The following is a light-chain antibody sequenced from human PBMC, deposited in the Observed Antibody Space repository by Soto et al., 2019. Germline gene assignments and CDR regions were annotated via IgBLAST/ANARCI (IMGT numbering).Light chain of an antibody. J-gene: IGKJ4*01. V-gene: IGKV3-20*01. CDR1: QSISSSY. Sequence: IVLTQSPGTLSLSPGERATLSCRASQSISSSYLGWYQQKPGQAPRLLIFGISNRATGVPNRFSGSGSGTDFTLTISRLEPEDFAVYYCQQYGSSPPALTFGGGTKVEIK. CDR3: QQYGSSPPALT. CDR2: GIS.